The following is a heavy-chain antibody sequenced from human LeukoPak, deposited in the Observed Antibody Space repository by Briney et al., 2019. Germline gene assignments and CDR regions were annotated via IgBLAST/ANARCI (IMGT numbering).Heavy chain of an antibody. J-gene: IGHJ4*02. CDR3: ARDLGNWGWNDF. D-gene: IGHD7-27*01. Sequence: GGSLTLSCAPWGFTLRIYVKHGARDAPGKGVEGVAVICYDGFNKYYADSVKGRFTISRDNSKNTLYLQMNSLRAEDTAVYYCARDLGNWGWNDFWGQGTLVTVSS. CDR2: ICYDGFNK. V-gene: IGHV3-33*01. CDR1: GFTLRIYV.